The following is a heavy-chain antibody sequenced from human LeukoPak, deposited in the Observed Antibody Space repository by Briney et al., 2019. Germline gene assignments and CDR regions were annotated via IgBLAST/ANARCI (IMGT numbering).Heavy chain of an antibody. V-gene: IGHV3-23*01. J-gene: IGHJ4*02. CDR1: GLTFSGYA. Sequence: GGSLRLSCAASGLTFSGYAMSWVRQAPGKGLEWVSGISGSGGSTEYADSVKGRFTISRDNSKNTLYLQMNSLSAEDTAVYYCARLIGSVDTAVDYWGQGTLVTVSS. D-gene: IGHD5-18*01. CDR2: ISGSGGST. CDR3: ARLIGSVDTAVDY.